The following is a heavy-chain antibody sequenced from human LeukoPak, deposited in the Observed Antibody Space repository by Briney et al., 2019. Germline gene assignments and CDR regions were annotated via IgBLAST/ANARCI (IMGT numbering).Heavy chain of an antibody. Sequence: GGSLRLSCAASGFTFSSYGMHWVRQAPGKGLEWVAFIRYDGSNEYYADSVKGRFTISRDNSKNTLYLQMNSLRAEDTAVYYCAKDRGGIVVVPAAIDYWGQGTLVTVSS. CDR3: AKDRGGIVVVPAAIDY. J-gene: IGHJ4*02. D-gene: IGHD2-2*01. CDR2: IRYDGSNE. V-gene: IGHV3-30*02. CDR1: GFTFSSYG.